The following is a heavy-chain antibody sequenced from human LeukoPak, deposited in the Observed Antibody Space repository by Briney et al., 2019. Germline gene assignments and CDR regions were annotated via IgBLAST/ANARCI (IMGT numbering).Heavy chain of an antibody. CDR2: IKQDGSEK. CDR3: ARGYSSSWRNDAFDI. CDR1: EFTFSTYW. D-gene: IGHD6-13*01. J-gene: IGHJ3*02. Sequence: GGSLRLSCAASEFTFSTYWMSWVRQAPGKGLEWVADIKQDGSEKYYVHSVKGRFTISRQNAKNSLFLQMNSLRAEDTAVYYCARGYSSSWRNDAFDIWGQGTMVSVSS. V-gene: IGHV3-7*03.